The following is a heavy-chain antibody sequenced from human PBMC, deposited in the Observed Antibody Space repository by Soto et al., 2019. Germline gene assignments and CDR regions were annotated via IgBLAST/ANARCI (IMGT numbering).Heavy chain of an antibody. CDR1: GFTFSSYA. J-gene: IGHJ4*02. CDR2: LSGSGGST. CDR3: AKGGQYSSSSFYH. V-gene: IGHV3-23*01. D-gene: IGHD6-6*01. Sequence: GGSLRLSCAASGFTFSSYAMSWVRQAPGKGLEWVSILSGSGGSTYYADSVKGRFTISRDNSRNTLYLQMNNLRAEDTAVYYCAKGGQYSSSSFYHWGQGTLVTVSS.